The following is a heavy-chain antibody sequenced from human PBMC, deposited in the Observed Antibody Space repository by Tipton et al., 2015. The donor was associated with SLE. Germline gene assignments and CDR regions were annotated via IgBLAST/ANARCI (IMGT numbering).Heavy chain of an antibody. CDR2: IYSGGSST. D-gene: IGHD3-3*01. CDR1: GFTFSSYA. CDR3: AKDQPIFGSADI. J-gene: IGHJ3*02. Sequence: SLRLSCAASGFTFSSYAMSWVRQAPGKGLEWVSVIYSGGSSTYYADSVKGRLTISRDNSKNTLYLKMKSLRAKDTAVKYCAKDQPIFGSADIWGKGTMVSVSS. V-gene: IGHV3-23*03.